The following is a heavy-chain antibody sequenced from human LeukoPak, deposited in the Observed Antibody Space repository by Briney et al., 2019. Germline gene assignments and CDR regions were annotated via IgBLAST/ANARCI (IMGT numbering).Heavy chain of an antibody. J-gene: IGHJ6*03. CDR3: ARGRGTSGSNRDFYYYYYMDV. CDR1: GYIFTDYA. CDR2: MNAGNGYT. D-gene: IGHD2-15*01. V-gene: IGHV1-3*01. Sequence: GASVKVSCKASGYIFTDYAIHWLRQAPGQRPEWMGWMNAGNGYTKYSQKFQGRITLIRDTSAATAYMELSSLRHDDLAVYYCARGRGTSGSNRDFYYYYYMDVWGKGTTVTVSS.